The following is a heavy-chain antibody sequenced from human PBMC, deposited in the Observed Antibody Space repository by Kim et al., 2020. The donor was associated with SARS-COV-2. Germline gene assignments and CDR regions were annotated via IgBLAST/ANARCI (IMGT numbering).Heavy chain of an antibody. CDR3: AINVLRYFDWLPKPDAFDI. Sequence: SETLSLTCTVSGGSISSSSYYWGWIRQPPGMGLEWIGSIYYSGNTYYNPSLKSRVTISVDTSKNQFSLKLSSVTAADTAVYYCAINVLRYFDWLPKPDAFDIWGQGTMVTVSS. CDR1: GGSISSSSYY. D-gene: IGHD3-9*01. CDR2: IYYSGNT. V-gene: IGHV4-39*01. J-gene: IGHJ3*02.